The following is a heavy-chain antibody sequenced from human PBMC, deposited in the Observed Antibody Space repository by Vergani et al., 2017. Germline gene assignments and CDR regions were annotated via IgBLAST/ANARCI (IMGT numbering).Heavy chain of an antibody. Sequence: EVQLLQSEGAVVQPGGSLRLSCVASGFTFSSHAMSWVRQGHGQGLEWVSSIKNTGDSTHYADSVKGRFTISRDNSKNTLYLQMNSLRAEDTAVYYCARDRAGAARYWFFDLWGRGTLVTVPS. J-gene: IGHJ2*01. CDR2: IKNTGDST. V-gene: IGHV3-23*01. D-gene: IGHD6-6*01. CDR1: GFTFSSHA. CDR3: ARDRAGAARYWFFDL.